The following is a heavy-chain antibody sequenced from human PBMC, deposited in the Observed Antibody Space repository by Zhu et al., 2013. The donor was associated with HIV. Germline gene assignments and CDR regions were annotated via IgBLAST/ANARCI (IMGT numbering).Heavy chain of an antibody. CDR2: IIPIFGTA. J-gene: IGHJ4*02. V-gene: IGHV1-69*01. D-gene: IGHD4-4*01. Sequence: QVQLVQSGAEARKPGSSVKVSCEASGDSLSNHVIIWVRQAPGQGLEWMGGIIPIFGTAIYAQKFRGRVTITADASTNTAYIQLSSLTSEDTAVYYCARGGDMSTVPHYYYFDYWGQGTLVTVSS. CDR1: GDSLSNHV. CDR3: ARGGDMSTVPHYYYFDY.